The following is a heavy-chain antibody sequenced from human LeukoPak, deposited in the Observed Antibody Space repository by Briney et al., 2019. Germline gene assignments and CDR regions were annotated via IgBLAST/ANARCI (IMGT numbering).Heavy chain of an antibody. CDR3: ARSEGYYDILTGYYYYYGMDV. J-gene: IGHJ6*04. V-gene: IGHV3-33*01. CDR1: GFTFSSYG. Sequence: GGSLRLSCAASGFTFSSYGMHWVRQAPGKGLERVAVIWYDGSNKYYADSVKGRFTISRDNSKNTLYLQMNSLRAEDTAVYYCARSEGYYDILTGYYYYYGMDVWGKGTTVTVPS. CDR2: IWYDGSNK. D-gene: IGHD3-9*01.